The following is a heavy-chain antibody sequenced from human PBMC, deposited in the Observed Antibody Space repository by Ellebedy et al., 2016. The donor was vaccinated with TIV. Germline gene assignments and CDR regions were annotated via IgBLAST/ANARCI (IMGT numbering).Heavy chain of an antibody. V-gene: IGHV3-64D*06. Sequence: PGGSLRLSCSASGFIFSSYAMHWVRQAPGKGLEYVSTIGSNGGRTYYADSVKGRFTISRDTSNNTLYLQMSSLRAEDTAVYYCVKGLLIRGVIKGFRGDSWGQGTLVTVSS. CDR1: GFIFSSYA. D-gene: IGHD3-10*01. J-gene: IGHJ4*02. CDR2: IGSNGGRT. CDR3: VKGLLIRGVIKGFRGDS.